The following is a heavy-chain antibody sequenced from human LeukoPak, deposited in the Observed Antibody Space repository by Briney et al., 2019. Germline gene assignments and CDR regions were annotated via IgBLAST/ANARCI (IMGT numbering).Heavy chain of an antibody. CDR1: GFTFSSYG. V-gene: IGHV3-33*01. Sequence: GGTLRLSCAASGFTFSSYGMHWVRQAPGKGLEWVAVIWYDGSNKYYADSVKGRFTISRDNSKNTLYLQMNSLRAEDTAVYYCARSIAATPYYFDYWGQGTLVTVSS. CDR2: IWYDGSNK. D-gene: IGHD6-13*01. J-gene: IGHJ4*02. CDR3: ARSIAATPYYFDY.